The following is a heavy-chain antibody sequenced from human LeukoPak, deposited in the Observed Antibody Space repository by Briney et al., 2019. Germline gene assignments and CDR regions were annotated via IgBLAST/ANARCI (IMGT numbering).Heavy chain of an antibody. CDR2: VNLQGST. CDR1: GGSITSTNY. J-gene: IGHJ4*02. D-gene: IGHD5-18*01. CDR3: ARGGYSYGYDY. Sequence: PSETLSLTCGVSGGSITSTNYWTWVRQPPGKGLEWIGEVNLQGSTNYNPSLMGRVAISVDMSENHISLQLTSVTAADTAVYYCARGGYSYGYDYWGQGTLVTVSS. V-gene: IGHV4-4*02.